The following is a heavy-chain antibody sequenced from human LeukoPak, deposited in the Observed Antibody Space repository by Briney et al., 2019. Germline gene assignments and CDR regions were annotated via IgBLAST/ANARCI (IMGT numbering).Heavy chain of an antibody. D-gene: IGHD3-16*01. V-gene: IGHV7-4-1*02. CDR2: INTNTENP. CDR3: ARESRGDYLGLNWFDP. CDR1: GYSFTSYA. Sequence: ASVKVSCKASGYSFTSYAMNWVRQAPGQGLEWMGWINTNTENPTYAQGFTGRFVFSLDTSVSTAYLQISSLEAEDTAVYYCARESRGDYLGLNWFDPWGQGTLVTVSS. J-gene: IGHJ5*02.